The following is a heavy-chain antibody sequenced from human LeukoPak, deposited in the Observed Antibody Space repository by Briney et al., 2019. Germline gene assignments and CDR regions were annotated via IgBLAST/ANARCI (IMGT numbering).Heavy chain of an antibody. Sequence: PSETLSLTCTVSGGSISSYYWSWIRQPAGKGLEWIGRIYTSGSTNYNPSPKSRVTMSVDTSKNQFSLKLSSVTAADTAVYYCARDLYCSSTSCPGDFDYWGQGTLVTVSS. J-gene: IGHJ4*02. D-gene: IGHD2-2*01. CDR2: IYTSGST. CDR1: GGSISSYY. V-gene: IGHV4-4*07. CDR3: ARDLYCSSTSCPGDFDY.